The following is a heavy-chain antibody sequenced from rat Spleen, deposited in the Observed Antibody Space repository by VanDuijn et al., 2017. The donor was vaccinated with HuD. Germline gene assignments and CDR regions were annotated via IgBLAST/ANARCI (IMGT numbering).Heavy chain of an antibody. CDR3: ARLSHYWYFDF. V-gene: IGHV5-25*01. CDR1: GFTFSHYY. D-gene: IGHD3-8*01. J-gene: IGHJ1*01. Sequence: EVQLVESGGGLVQPGRSMKLSCAASGFTFSHYYMAWVRQAPTKGLEWVAYIITGGGSTCYRDSVKGRFTLSRDNAKSTLYLQMNSLRSEDTATYYCARLSHYWYFDFWGPGTMVTVSS. CDR2: IITGGGST.